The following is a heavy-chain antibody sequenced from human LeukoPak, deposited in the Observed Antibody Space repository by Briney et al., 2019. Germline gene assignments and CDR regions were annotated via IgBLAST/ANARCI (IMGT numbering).Heavy chain of an antibody. V-gene: IGHV3-21*01. CDR1: GFTFSSYA. Sequence: GGSLRLSCAAPGFTFSSYAMHWVRQAPGKGLEWVSSISSSSTYIYYADSAKGRFTISRDNAKNSLYLQMNSLRAEDTALYHCARDSDFDYWGQGTLVTVSS. CDR3: ARDSDFDY. CDR2: ISSSSTYI. J-gene: IGHJ4*02.